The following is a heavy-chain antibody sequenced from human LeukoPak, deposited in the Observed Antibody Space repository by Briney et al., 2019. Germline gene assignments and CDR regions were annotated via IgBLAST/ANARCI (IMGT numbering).Heavy chain of an antibody. D-gene: IGHD3-10*01. CDR2: ISWNSGSI. J-gene: IGHJ4*02. Sequence: GGSLRLSCAASGFTFDDYAMPWVRQAPGKGLEWVSGISWNSGSIGYADSVKGRFTISRDNAKNSLYLQMNSLRAEDTALYYCAKSDYYGSGSYYDYWGQGTLVTVSS. CDR1: GFTFDDYA. V-gene: IGHV3-9*01. CDR3: AKSDYYGSGSYYDY.